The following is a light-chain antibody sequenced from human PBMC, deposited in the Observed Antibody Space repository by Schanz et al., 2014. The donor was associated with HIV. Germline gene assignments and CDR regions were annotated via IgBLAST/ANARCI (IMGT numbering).Light chain of an antibody. CDR1: SSNIGAGYD. V-gene: IGLV1-40*01. CDR3: SSYAGTNNFWV. J-gene: IGLJ3*02. CDR2: DDN. Sequence: QSVLTQPPSVSGAPWQRVTISCTGTSSNIGAGYDVHWYQQIPGTAPKLLIYDDNNRPSGVPDRFSGSKSGTSASLAITGLQAEDEADYYCSSYAGTNNFWVFGGGTKVTVL.